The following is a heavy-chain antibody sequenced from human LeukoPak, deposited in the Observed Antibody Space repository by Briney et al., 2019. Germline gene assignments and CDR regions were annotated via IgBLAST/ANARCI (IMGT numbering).Heavy chain of an antibody. CDR3: ARVSDSSSWYPHYYYYYGMDV. CDR1: GYTFTSYG. V-gene: IGHV1-18*01. D-gene: IGHD6-13*01. CDR2: ISAYNGNT. Sequence: ASVKVSCKASGYTFTSYGISWVRQAPGQGLEWMGWISAYNGNTNYAQKLQGRVTMTTDTSTSTANMELRSLRSDDTAVYYCARVSDSSSWYPHYYYYYGMDVWGQGTTVTVSS. J-gene: IGHJ6*02.